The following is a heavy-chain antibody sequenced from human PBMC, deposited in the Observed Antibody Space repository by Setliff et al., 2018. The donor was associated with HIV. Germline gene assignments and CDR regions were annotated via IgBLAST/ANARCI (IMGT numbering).Heavy chain of an antibody. V-gene: IGHV3-23*01. J-gene: IGHJ4*02. CDR2: ISSGGGT. Sequence: PGGSLRLSCAASGFSFKIYAMSWVRQAPGKGLEWVSAISSGGGTYYADFVKGRFTISRDNSKNTLYLQMNSLRAEDTAVYYCLRGGSFGDIPNCWGQGTLVTVSS. CDR1: GFSFKIYA. CDR3: LRGGSFGDIPNC. D-gene: IGHD4-17*01.